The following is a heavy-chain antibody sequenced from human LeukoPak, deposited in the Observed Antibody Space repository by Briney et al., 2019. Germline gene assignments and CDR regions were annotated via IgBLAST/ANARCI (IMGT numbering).Heavy chain of an antibody. Sequence: GGSLRLSCTASGFTFGDYAMSWVRQAPGKGLEWVGFIRSKAYGGTTEYAASVKGRFTISRDDSKSIAYLQMNSLKTEDTAVYYCTRSMIVTTIGYYYMDVWGKGTTVTISS. CDR3: TRSMIVTTIGYYYMDV. J-gene: IGHJ6*03. CDR1: GFTFGDYA. CDR2: IRSKAYGGTT. D-gene: IGHD3-22*01. V-gene: IGHV3-49*04.